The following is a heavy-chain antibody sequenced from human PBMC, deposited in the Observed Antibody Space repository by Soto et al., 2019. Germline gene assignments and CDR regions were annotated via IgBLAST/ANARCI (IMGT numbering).Heavy chain of an antibody. J-gene: IGHJ4*01. V-gene: IGHV3-23*01. CDR2: ISGSGGTT. CDR1: GFTFSIYA. D-gene: IGHD3-16*01. CDR3: AKEFGGPPDYFDY. Sequence: GSLRLSCAASGFTFSIYAMSWVRHAPTKGLEWVAAISGSGGTTLYADSLKGRFTISRDNSKNTLYLQMNSLRGEDTARYYCAKEFGGPPDYFDYWGQGTLVTVSS.